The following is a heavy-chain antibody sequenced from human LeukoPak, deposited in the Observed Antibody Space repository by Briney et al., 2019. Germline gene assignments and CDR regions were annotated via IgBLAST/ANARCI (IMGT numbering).Heavy chain of an antibody. CDR2: INGGGVST. V-gene: IGHV3-23*01. CDR3: VRGCGLAHCPYYLDF. Sequence: GGSLRLSCAASGFTFSSYAMAWVRQAPGKGLEWVSGINGGGVSTSHADSVKGRFTISRDNSKNTLYLQMNSLRAEDTAVYYCVRGCGLAHCPYYLDFWGQGALVTVFS. D-gene: IGHD2-21*01. CDR1: GFTFSSYA. J-gene: IGHJ4*02.